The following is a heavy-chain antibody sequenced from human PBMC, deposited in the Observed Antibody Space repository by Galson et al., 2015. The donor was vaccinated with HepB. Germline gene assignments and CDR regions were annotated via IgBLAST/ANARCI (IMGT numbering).Heavy chain of an antibody. V-gene: IGHV3-21*01. CDR1: GFIFNIYS. CDR3: ARDLRPVSYGPKLDP. J-gene: IGHJ5*02. Sequence: SLRLSCAASGFIFNIYSMNWVRQAPGKGLEWVSTISSGGDYIYYADSVKGRFSISRDNANNSLFLQMNSLRVEDTAVYYCARDLRPVSYGPKLDPWGQGILVTVSS. D-gene: IGHD3-16*01. CDR2: ISSGGDYI.